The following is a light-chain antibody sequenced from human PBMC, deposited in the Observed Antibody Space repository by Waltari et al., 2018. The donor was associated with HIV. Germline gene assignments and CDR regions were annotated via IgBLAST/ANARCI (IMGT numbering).Light chain of an antibody. CDR1: SSNIGARFD. CDR3: QSYDSRQSGFWV. Sequence: QSVLTQPPSVSGAPGQRVTISCTGSSSNIGARFDVHWYQQLPGTAPKLLIYGNNNRPSGVPDRFSGSKSGTSASLAITGLQAEDEADYYCQSYDSRQSGFWVFGGGTTLTVL. CDR2: GNN. V-gene: IGLV1-40*01. J-gene: IGLJ3*02.